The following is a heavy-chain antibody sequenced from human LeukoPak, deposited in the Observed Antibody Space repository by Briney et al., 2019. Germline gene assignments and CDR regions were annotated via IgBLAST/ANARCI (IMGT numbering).Heavy chain of an antibody. D-gene: IGHD4-17*01. J-gene: IGHJ3*02. CDR2: IWYDGSNK. Sequence: PGRSLRLSCAASGFTFSSYGMHWVRQAPGKGLEWVAVIWYDGSNKYYADSVKGRFTISRDNSKNTLYLQMNSLRAEDTAVYYCARDFGTTVTTFGAVDIWGQGTKVIVSS. CDR1: GFTFSSYG. V-gene: IGHV3-33*01. CDR3: ARDFGTTVTTFGAVDI.